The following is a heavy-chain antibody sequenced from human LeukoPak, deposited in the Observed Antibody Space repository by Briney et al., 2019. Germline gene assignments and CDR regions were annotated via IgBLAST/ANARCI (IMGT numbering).Heavy chain of an antibody. V-gene: IGHV4-59*01. CDR2: IYYSGTT. Sequence: PSETLSLTCTVSGGSISNYYWNWIRQPPGKGLEWIGYIYYSGTTNYNPSLKSRVSMSVDTSKDQFSLKLSSVTAADTAVYYCARDSYYGSGSYYPFDYWGQGTLVTVSS. D-gene: IGHD3-10*01. CDR3: ARDSYYGSGSYYPFDY. J-gene: IGHJ4*02. CDR1: GGSISNYY.